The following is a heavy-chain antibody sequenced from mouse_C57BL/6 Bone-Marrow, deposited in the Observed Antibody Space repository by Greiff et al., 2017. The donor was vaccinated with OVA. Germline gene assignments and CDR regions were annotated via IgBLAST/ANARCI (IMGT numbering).Heavy chain of an antibody. Sequence: QVQLQQPGAELVMPGASVKLSCKASGYTFTSYWMHWVKQRPGQGLEWIGEIDPSDSYTNYNQKFKGKSTLTVDKSSSTAYMQLSSLTSEDSAVYYCARGGLTWFADGGQGTLVTVSA. CDR2: IDPSDSYT. CDR1: GYTFTSYW. CDR3: ARGGLTWFAD. J-gene: IGHJ3*01. V-gene: IGHV1-69*01. D-gene: IGHD2-4*01.